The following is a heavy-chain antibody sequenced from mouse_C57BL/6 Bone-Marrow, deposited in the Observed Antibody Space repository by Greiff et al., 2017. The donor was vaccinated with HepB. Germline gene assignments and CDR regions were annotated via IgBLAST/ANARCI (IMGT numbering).Heavy chain of an antibody. J-gene: IGHJ1*03. CDR2: INPNNGGT. Sequence: VQLQQSGPELVKPGASVKIPCKASGYTFTDYNMDWVKQSHGKSLEWIGDINPNNGGTIYNQKFKGKATLIVDKSSSTAYMELRSLTSEDTAVYYCAREGSNYWYFDVWGTGTTVTVSS. V-gene: IGHV1-18*01. CDR1: GYTFTDYN. CDR3: AREGSNYWYFDV. D-gene: IGHD2-5*01.